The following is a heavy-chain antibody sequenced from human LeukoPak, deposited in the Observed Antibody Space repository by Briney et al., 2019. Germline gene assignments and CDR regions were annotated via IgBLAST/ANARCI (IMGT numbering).Heavy chain of an antibody. J-gene: IGHJ5*02. CDR1: GFTFSSYS. CDR2: MSSIGTI. Sequence: PGGSLRLSCTASGFTFSSYSMNWVRQAPGKGLEWVSYMSSIGTIYYADSVKGRFTISRDNAKNSLSLQMNSLRAEDTAVYYCARVAENAWGQGTLVTVSS. CDR3: ARVAENA. D-gene: IGHD6-13*01. V-gene: IGHV3-48*01.